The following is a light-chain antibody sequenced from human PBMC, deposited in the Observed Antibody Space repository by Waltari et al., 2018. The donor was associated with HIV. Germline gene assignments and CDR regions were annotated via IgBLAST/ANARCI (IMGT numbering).Light chain of an antibody. V-gene: IGKV1-NL1*01. CDR3: QQYYSSPLT. CDR2: AAS. CDR1: QGITNS. J-gene: IGKJ4*01. Sequence: DIQMTQSPSSLSASVGDRVAVTCRASQGITNSLAWYQQKPGKAPKLLVYAASRLESGVPSRFSGSGSGTDYTLTISSLQPEDFATYHCQQYYSSPLTFGGGTKVEIK.